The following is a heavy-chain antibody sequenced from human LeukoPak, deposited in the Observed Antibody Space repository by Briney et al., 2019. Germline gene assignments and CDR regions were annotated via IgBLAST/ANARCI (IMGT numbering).Heavy chain of an antibody. CDR3: AGDPSNTGGYYFYMDV. CDR1: GYTFTSYG. CDR2: ISAYNGNT. J-gene: IGHJ6*03. V-gene: IGHV1-18*01. D-gene: IGHD2-8*01. Sequence: ASVKVSYKASGYTFTSYGISWVRQAPGQGLEWIGWISAYNGNTNYAQKLQGRVTMTTDTSTSTAYMEVRSLRSDDTAVYYCAGDPSNTGGYYFYMDVWGKGTTVTVSS.